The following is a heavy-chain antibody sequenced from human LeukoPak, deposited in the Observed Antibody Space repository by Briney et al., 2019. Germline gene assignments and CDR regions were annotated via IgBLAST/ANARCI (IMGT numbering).Heavy chain of an antibody. D-gene: IGHD5-24*01. J-gene: IGHJ4*02. CDR1: GGSISSYF. V-gene: IGHV4-59*01. Sequence: PSETLSLTCTVSGGSISSYFWSWIRQPPGKGLEWIGYIYSSGSTNYNPSLKSRVTISVDTSKNQFSLKLSSVTAADTAVYYCARADGYNQEIDYWGQGTLVTVSS. CDR2: IYSSGST. CDR3: ARADGYNQEIDY.